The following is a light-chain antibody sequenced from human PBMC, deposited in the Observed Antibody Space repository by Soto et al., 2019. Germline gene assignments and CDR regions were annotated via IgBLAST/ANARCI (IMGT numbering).Light chain of an antibody. CDR2: EVS. J-gene: IGLJ2*01. Sequence: QSVLTQPASVYGSPGQSITISRTGTSSDVGGYNYVSWYQQHPGKAPKLMIYEVSNRPTRFSNRFSGSKSGNTDSLRISGLQAKGEADYFCSSYTTSSTIIVVFGGGTKRTGL. CDR3: SSYTTSSTIIVV. CDR1: SSDVGGYNY. V-gene: IGLV2-14*01.